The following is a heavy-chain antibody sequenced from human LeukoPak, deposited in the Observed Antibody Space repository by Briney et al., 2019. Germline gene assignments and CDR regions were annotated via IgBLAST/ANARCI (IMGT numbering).Heavy chain of an antibody. Sequence: GASVKVSCKASGYTFTSYDINWVRQATGQGLEWMGWMSPNSGNTGYAQKFQGRVTMTRNTSISTAYMELSSLRSEDTAVYYCVRALNDYGDYGEFDYWGQGTLVTVSS. CDR2: MSPNSGNT. CDR1: GYTFTSYD. V-gene: IGHV1-8*01. J-gene: IGHJ4*02. D-gene: IGHD4-17*01. CDR3: VRALNDYGDYGEFDY.